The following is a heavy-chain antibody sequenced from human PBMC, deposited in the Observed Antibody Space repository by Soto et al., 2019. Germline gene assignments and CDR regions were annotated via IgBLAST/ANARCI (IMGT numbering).Heavy chain of an antibody. J-gene: IGHJ4*02. D-gene: IGHD2-15*01. Sequence: EVQLVESGGDLVQPGESLRVSCAASGFTFSNYDMNWVRQAPGKGLEWVSYISSSSGTIYYADSVKGRFTTSSDKAKNSLYLQMKILKDEATYVYYCERGPACIEGYCSSGSWHDFWGQGTLVTVSS. CDR2: ISSSSGTI. CDR1: GFTFSNYD. CDR3: ERGPACIEGYCSSGSWHDF. V-gene: IGHV3-48*02.